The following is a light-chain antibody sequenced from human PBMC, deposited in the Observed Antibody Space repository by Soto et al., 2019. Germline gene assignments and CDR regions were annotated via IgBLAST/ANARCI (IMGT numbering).Light chain of an antibody. V-gene: IGKV1-5*03. CDR1: HSISAW. CDR3: QQYNYYSRT. CDR2: KAA. Sequence: DIKMNQSPSTLSASAGDRVTITCRASHSISAWLAWYQQKPGKAPKLLIYKAASLESGVPSRFSGSGSGTEFTLTISSLQPDDFATYYCQQYNYYSRTFGQGTKV. J-gene: IGKJ1*01.